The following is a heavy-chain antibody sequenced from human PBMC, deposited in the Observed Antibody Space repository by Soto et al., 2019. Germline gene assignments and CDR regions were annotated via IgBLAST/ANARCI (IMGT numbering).Heavy chain of an antibody. CDR1: GFTFSNAG. D-gene: IGHD1-20*01. J-gene: IGHJ6*02. CDR3: TTGPGYNWMVEYGMDV. CDR2: IKSKTDGGTT. V-gene: IGHV3-15*07. Sequence: GGSLRLSCAASGFTFSNAGMNWVRQAPGKGLEWVGRIKSKTDGGTTDYAAPVKGRFTISRDDSKNTLYLQMNSLKTEDTAVYYCTTGPGYNWMVEYGMDVWGQGTTVTVSS.